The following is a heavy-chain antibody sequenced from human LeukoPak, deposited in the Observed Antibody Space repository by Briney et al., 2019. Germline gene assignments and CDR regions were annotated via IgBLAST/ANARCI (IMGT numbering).Heavy chain of an antibody. Sequence: GGSLRLSCAASGFTFSTYSMTWVRQAPGKGLEWVSYISSNNFTVYYADSVKGRFTISRDNAKNSLYLQMNSLRAEDTAVYYCARDLGQDYWGQGTLVTVSS. CDR3: ARDLGQDY. CDR1: GFTFSTYS. CDR2: ISSNNFTV. V-gene: IGHV3-48*01. J-gene: IGHJ4*02.